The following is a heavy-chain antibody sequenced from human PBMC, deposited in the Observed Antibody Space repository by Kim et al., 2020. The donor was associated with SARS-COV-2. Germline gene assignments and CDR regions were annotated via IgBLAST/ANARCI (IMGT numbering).Heavy chain of an antibody. Sequence: GGSLRHSCAASGFTFGDYAMHWVRQAPGKGLEWVSGISWNSDTMGYADSVKGRFTISRDNAKNSLYLLMNSLRPEDTAFYYCAKNYDGSTYLRWTAFDIWGQGTMVTVSS. CDR3: AKNYDGSTYLRWTAFDI. V-gene: IGHV3-9*01. CDR2: ISWNSDTM. D-gene: IGHD3-22*01. J-gene: IGHJ3*02. CDR1: GFTFGDYA.